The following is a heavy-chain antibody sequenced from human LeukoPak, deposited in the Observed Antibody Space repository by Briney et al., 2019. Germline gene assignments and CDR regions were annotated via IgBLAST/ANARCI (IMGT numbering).Heavy chain of an antibody. CDR3: ARDGTPSYTSGWVYMDA. CDR2: KKQDRSEK. V-gene: IGHV3-7*01. D-gene: IGHD6-19*01. CDR1: GVTLFKYW. Sequence: GGALRISCSASGVTLFKYWMSWVRQAPGEGVGGVGHKKQDRSEKYYVDSVEGRFTISRDNAKNSLFLQMNSLRGEDTAVYYCARDGTPSYTSGWVYMDAWGKGTTVTISS. J-gene: IGHJ6*04.